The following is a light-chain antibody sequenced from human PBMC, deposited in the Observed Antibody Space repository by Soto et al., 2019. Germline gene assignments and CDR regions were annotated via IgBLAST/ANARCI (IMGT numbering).Light chain of an antibody. V-gene: IGKV4-1*01. CDR1: QSVLYSSNNKNY. J-gene: IGKJ4*01. CDR2: WAS. CDR3: QQYYSTPLT. Sequence: DIVMTQSPDSLAVSLGERATINCKSSQSVLYSSNNKNYSAWYQQKPGQPPKLLIYWASTRESGVPDRFSGSGSGTDFTLTISSPQAEDVAVYYCQQYYSTPLTFGGGTKVEIK.